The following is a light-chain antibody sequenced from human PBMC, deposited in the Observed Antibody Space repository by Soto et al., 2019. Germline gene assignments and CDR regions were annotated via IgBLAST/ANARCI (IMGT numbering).Light chain of an antibody. Sequence: EIVLTQSPGTLSLSPGERATLSCRASQSVSSSYLAWYQQKPGQAPRLLIYGASNRATGIPDSFSGTGSGTDFTLTISRLEPEDFAVYYCQQYGSSPETFGQGTKVDSK. CDR3: QQYGSSPET. V-gene: IGKV3-20*01. J-gene: IGKJ1*01. CDR1: QSVSSSY. CDR2: GAS.